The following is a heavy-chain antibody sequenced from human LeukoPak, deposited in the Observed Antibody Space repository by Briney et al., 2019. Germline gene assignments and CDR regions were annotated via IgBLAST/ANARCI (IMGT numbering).Heavy chain of an antibody. V-gene: IGHV1-18*01. J-gene: IGHJ5*02. Sequence: ASVKVSCKPSGYIFTSYGITWVRQAPGQGLEWMGWISAYNGNTNYAQKLQGRVTMTTDTSTSTAYMELRSLRSDDTAVYYCTREIAVAGTGGNWFDPWGQGTLVTVSS. D-gene: IGHD6-19*01. CDR3: TREIAVAGTGGNWFDP. CDR1: GYIFTSYG. CDR2: ISAYNGNT.